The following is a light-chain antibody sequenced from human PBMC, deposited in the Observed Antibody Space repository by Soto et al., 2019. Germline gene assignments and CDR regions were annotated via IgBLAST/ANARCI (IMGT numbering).Light chain of an antibody. CDR1: QSVSNF. J-gene: IGKJ1*01. CDR2: DAS. V-gene: IGKV3-11*01. Sequence: PGERATLTCRASQSVSNFLAWYQHKPGQAPRLLIYDASIRAAGVPARFSGSGSGTDFSLTISSLEPEDFAIYYCQQRSIWPPWTFDQGTKVELK. CDR3: QQRSIWPPWT.